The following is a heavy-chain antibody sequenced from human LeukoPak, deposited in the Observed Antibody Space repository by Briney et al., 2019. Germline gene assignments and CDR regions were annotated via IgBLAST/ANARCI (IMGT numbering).Heavy chain of an antibody. V-gene: IGHV1-69*04. J-gene: IGHJ6*02. D-gene: IGHD3-22*01. CDR1: GGTFSSYA. CDR2: IIPILGIA. Sequence: GASVKVSCKASGGTFSSYAISWVRQAPGQGLEWMGRIIPILGIANYAQKFQGRVTITADKSTSTAYMELSSLRSEDTAVYYCARSTYYYDSSGYRYYYYGMDAWGQGTTVTVSS. CDR3: ARSTYYYDSSGYRYYYYGMDA.